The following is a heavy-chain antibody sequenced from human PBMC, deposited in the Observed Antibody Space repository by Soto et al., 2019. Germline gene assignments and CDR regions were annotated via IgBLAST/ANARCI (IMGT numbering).Heavy chain of an antibody. CDR1: GFSFANYA. Sequence: VQLLESGGGLVQPGGSLRLSCEASGFSFANYALSWVRQAPGKGLEWVSTFSAGGRAYYADSVKGRFTIAKDISKNTLHLQASSLRAEDTAVYYCAKESMPEHYGDTLFDYWGQGTRVTVSS. D-gene: IGHD4-17*01. CDR2: FSAGGRA. V-gene: IGHV3-23*01. J-gene: IGHJ4*02. CDR3: AKESMPEHYGDTLFDY.